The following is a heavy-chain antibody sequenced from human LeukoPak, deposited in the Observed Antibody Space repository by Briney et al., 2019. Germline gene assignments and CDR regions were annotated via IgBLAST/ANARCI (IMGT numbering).Heavy chain of an antibody. CDR2: ISSSGTTT. V-gene: IGHV3-48*03. Sequence: PGGSLRLSCVASGFTFNTYEMNWVRQAPGKGLEWVSYISSSGTTTYYADSLKGRFTISRDNAKNSLYLQMNSLRAEDTAVYYCARDPWSGTTHFDYWGQGTLVTVSS. CDR3: ARDPWSGTTHFDY. J-gene: IGHJ4*02. CDR1: GFTFNTYE. D-gene: IGHD3-3*01.